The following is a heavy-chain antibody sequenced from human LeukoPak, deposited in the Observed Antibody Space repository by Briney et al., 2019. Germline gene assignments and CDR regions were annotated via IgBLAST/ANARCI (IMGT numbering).Heavy chain of an antibody. D-gene: IGHD2-2*01. CDR3: ARPSLYCSTTSCPWDYYGMDV. V-gene: IGHV1-2*02. Sequence: GASVKVSCKASGYTFTGYYMHWVRQAPGQGLEWMGWINPSSGGTNYAQKFQGRVTMTRDTSISTAYMELSRLRSDDTAVYYCARPSLYCSTTSCPWDYYGMDVWGQGTTVTVSS. J-gene: IGHJ6*02. CDR1: GYTFTGYY. CDR2: INPSSGGT.